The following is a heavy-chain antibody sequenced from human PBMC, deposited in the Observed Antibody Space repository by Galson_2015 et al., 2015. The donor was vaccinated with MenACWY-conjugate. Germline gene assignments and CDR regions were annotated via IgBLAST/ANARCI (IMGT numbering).Heavy chain of an antibody. Sequence: SVKVSCKASGYTFTNYGIIWVRQAPGQGLEWMGWISAYNGNTNYARKLQGRVTMTTDTSTSTAYMELRSLRSDDTAMYYCARSGTAYYYAMDVWGQGTTVTASS. J-gene: IGHJ6*02. D-gene: IGHD1-1*01. CDR1: GYTFTNYG. V-gene: IGHV1-18*01. CDR3: ARSGTAYYYAMDV. CDR2: ISAYNGNT.